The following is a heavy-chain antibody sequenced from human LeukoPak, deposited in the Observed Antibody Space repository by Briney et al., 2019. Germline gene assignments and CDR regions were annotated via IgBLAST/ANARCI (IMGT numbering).Heavy chain of an antibody. D-gene: IGHD5-12*01. CDR3: ARDRGGYSGYDYYFDY. J-gene: IGHJ4*02. CDR2: IYYSGST. V-gene: IGHV4-61*01. Sequence: SETLSLTCTVSGGSVSSDSYYWSWIRQPPGKGLEWIGYIYYSGSTNYNPSLKSRVTISVDTSKNQFSLKLSSVTAADTAVYYCARDRGGYSGYDYYFDYWGQGSLVTVSS. CDR1: GGSVSSDSYY.